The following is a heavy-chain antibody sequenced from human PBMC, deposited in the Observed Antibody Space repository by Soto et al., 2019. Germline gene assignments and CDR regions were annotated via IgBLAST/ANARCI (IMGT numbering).Heavy chain of an antibody. CDR1: GFTFSDYY. D-gene: IGHD6-13*01. CDR3: ARIIAAAGERRHFDL. CDR2: ISSSSSYT. J-gene: IGHJ2*01. V-gene: IGHV3-11*05. Sequence: QVQLVESGGGLVKPGGSLRLSCAASGFTFSDYYMSWIRQAPGKGLEWVSYISSSSSYTNYADSVKGLFTIPRDNANNSLQLQMTRLSAAATAVYYCARIIAAAGERRHFDLWGRGNLVTVSS.